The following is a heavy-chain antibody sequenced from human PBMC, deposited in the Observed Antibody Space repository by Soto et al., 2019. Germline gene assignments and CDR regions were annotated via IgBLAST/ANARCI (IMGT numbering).Heavy chain of an antibody. CDR3: AVTPIAAAGDYYFDY. Sequence: GGSLRLSCSGSGFTVSSFGMHWVRQAPGKGLEHVSTLSSNGIGTYYADSVKGRFTISRDNSKNTLYLQMNSLRAEDTAVYYCAVTPIAAAGDYYFDYWGQGTLVTVSS. CDR1: GFTVSSFG. CDR2: LSSNGIGT. D-gene: IGHD6-13*01. J-gene: IGHJ4*02. V-gene: IGHV3-64*04.